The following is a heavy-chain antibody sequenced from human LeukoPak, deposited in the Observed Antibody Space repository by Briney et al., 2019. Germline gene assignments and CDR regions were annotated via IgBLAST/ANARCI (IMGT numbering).Heavy chain of an antibody. V-gene: IGHV3-21*01. D-gene: IGHD6-13*01. Sequence: GGTLGLPCAASGLTFSRYSMIWVRRAPGKGRVWVSSISSSSSYIYYADSVKGRFTISRDNAKNSLYLQMNSLRAEDTAVYYCARETAAAADYWGQGTLVTVSS. CDR2: ISSSSSYI. CDR1: GLTFSRYS. J-gene: IGHJ4*02. CDR3: ARETAAAADY.